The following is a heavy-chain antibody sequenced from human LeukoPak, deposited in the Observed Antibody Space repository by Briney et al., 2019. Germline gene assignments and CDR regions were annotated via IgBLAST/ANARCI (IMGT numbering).Heavy chain of an antibody. Sequence: GESLKISCKGSGYSFTNYWIGWVRQMPGKGLEWMGIIYPGDSDTRYSPSFQGQVTISADKSISTAYLPWSSLKASDTAMYYCARQSYNWNDRLFDYWGQGTLVTVSS. CDR3: ARQSYNWNDRLFDY. CDR2: IYPGDSDT. J-gene: IGHJ4*02. D-gene: IGHD1-1*01. V-gene: IGHV5-51*01. CDR1: GYSFTNYW.